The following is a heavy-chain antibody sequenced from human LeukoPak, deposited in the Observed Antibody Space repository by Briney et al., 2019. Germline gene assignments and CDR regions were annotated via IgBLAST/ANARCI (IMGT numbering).Heavy chain of an antibody. Sequence: PGGSLRLSCAVSGITLGNYGMSWVRQPPGKGLEWVANIKQDGSEKNYVDSVKGRFTISRDNAKNSLDLQMNSLRAEDTAVYYCARAGGYASSWAYWGQGTLVTVSS. CDR1: GITLGNYG. J-gene: IGHJ4*02. V-gene: IGHV3-7*01. D-gene: IGHD5-12*01. CDR2: IKQDGSEK. CDR3: ARAGGYASSWAY.